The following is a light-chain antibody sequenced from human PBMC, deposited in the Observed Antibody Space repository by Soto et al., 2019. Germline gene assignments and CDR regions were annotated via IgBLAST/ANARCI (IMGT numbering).Light chain of an antibody. Sequence: EVVLTQSPGTLSLSPGESATLSCRASQSVRGNYLAWYQQRPGQAPRLLVYGPSVRAAGIPDRFRGSGSRTDFNLTINRVEPEDFAVYYCHQFGMSPFTFGPGTTLDIK. J-gene: IGKJ3*01. CDR3: HQFGMSPFT. V-gene: IGKV3-20*01. CDR2: GPS. CDR1: QSVRGNY.